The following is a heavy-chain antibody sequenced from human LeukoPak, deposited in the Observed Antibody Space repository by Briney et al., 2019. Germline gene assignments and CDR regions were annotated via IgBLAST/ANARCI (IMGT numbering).Heavy chain of an antibody. CDR3: ARVPYPSHDGYPAPLDY. D-gene: IGHD3-22*01. V-gene: IGHV1-69*01. CDR2: IIPIFGTA. J-gene: IGHJ4*02. Sequence: ASVKVSCKASGGTFSSYAISWVRQAPGQGLEWMGGIIPIFGTANYAQKFQGRVTITADESTSTAYMELSSLRSEDTAVCYCARVPYPSHDGYPAPLDYWGQGTLVTVSS. CDR1: GGTFSSYA.